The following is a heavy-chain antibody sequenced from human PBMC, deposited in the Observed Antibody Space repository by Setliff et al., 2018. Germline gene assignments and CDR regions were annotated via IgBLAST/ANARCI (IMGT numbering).Heavy chain of an antibody. V-gene: IGHV4-31*03. J-gene: IGHJ4*02. Sequence: KPSETLSLTCTVSGDSISSGSYYWNWIRQHPEKGLEWLVYIFHSGSTHYNSSLKSRITISIDTSKNHFSLELYSVTAADSAVYYCARVADGSGSFYLGFDYWGQGILVTVSS. CDR1: GDSISSGSYY. D-gene: IGHD3-10*01. CDR3: ARVADGSGSFYLGFDY. CDR2: IFHSGST.